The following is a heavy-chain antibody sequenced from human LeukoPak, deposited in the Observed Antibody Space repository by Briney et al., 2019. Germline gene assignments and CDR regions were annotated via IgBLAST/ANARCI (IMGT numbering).Heavy chain of an antibody. CDR1: GFTLSNYN. D-gene: IGHD6-13*01. V-gene: IGHV3-21*01. J-gene: IGHJ6*03. CDR2: ISSSSSYI. Sequence: GGSLRLSCAASGFTLSNYNMNWVRQAPGKGLEWVSSISSSSSYIYYADSVKGRFTISRDNSKNTLYLQMNSLRAEDTAVYYCAKGQSSSYYYYYMDVWGKGTTVTISS. CDR3: AKGQSSSYYYYYMDV.